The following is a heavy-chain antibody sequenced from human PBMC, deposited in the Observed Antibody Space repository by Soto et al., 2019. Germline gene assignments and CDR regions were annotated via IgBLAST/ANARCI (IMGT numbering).Heavy chain of an antibody. CDR2: IIPIFGTP. Sequence: QVPLVPSGAEVKKPGSSVKVSCKASGGIFSTYAISWLRQAPGQGIEWMGGIIPIFGTPNYAQRFQGRVTITADESTTTAYMELSILKSEDTAVYYCAIDRDDYGSGNYYNRIDFWGQGPLVTVSS. J-gene: IGHJ4*02. D-gene: IGHD3-10*01. CDR1: GGIFSTYA. CDR3: AIDRDDYGSGNYYNRIDF. V-gene: IGHV1-69*01.